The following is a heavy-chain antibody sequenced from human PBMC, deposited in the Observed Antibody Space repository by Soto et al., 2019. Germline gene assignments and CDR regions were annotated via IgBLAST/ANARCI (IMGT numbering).Heavy chain of an antibody. Sequence: QVQLQESGPGLVKPSETLSLTCTVSGGSISSYYWSWIRQPPGKGLEWIGYIYYSGSTNYNRSLKSRVTISVDTSKNQFSLKLSSVTAADTAVYYCARRWGSAADYWGQGTLVTVSS. CDR3: ARRWGSAADY. V-gene: IGHV4-59*08. D-gene: IGHD2-15*01. CDR2: IYYSGST. CDR1: GGSISSYY. J-gene: IGHJ4*02.